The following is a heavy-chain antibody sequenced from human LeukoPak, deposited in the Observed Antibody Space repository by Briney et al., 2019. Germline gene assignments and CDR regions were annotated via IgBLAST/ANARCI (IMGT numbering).Heavy chain of an antibody. D-gene: IGHD2-2*01. V-gene: IGHV3-21*01. Sequence: PGGSLRLSCAASGFTFSSYSMNWVRQAPGKGLEWVSSISSSSSYTYYADSVKGRFTISRDNAKNSLYLQMNSLRAEDTAVYYCAGLSSTSCWGQGTLVTVSS. J-gene: IGHJ4*02. CDR2: ISSSSSYT. CDR1: GFTFSSYS. CDR3: AGLSSTSC.